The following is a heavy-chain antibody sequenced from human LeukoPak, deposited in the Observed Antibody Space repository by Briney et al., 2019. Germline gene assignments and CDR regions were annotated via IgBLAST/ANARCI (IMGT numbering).Heavy chain of an antibody. V-gene: IGHV3-23*01. CDR2: VSGNGVYK. D-gene: IGHD4-11*01. Sequence: PGGSLRLSCAASGFTFSTFAMTWVRQAAGMGLEWVSAVSGNGVYKFYGDSVKGRFTISRDNSNNTVFLQMNRRRAEDTARYYCSKTDYRGNGSPTHFDFWGQGTLVTVSS. CDR3: SKTDYRGNGSPTHFDF. J-gene: IGHJ4*02. CDR1: GFTFSTFA.